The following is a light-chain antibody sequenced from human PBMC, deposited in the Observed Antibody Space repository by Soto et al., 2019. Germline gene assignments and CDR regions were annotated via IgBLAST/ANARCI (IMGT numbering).Light chain of an antibody. CDR3: CLNAGSSPV. CDR2: EGS. V-gene: IGLV2-23*03. Sequence: QSALTQPASVSGSPGQSITISCTGTSSDVGSYDHVSWFQQHPGKAPKLMIYEGSKRPSGVSNRFSGSKSGNTASLTISGLQADDEADYYCCLNAGSSPVFGTGTKVTVL. CDR1: SSDVGSYDH. J-gene: IGLJ1*01.